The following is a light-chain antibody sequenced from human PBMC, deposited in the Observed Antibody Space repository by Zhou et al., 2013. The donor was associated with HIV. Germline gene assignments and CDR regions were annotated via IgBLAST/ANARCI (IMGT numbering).Light chain of an antibody. Sequence: AVQMTQSPSSLSASVGDRVTITCRASQAIRGDLAWYQQKPGEAPKILIYEATNLQSGVPSRFRGSGSGTEFTLTISNLQPEDFATYYRRQDYNNPRTFGQGTRVEIK. V-gene: IGKV1-6*01. CDR1: QAIRGD. CDR3: RQDYNNPRT. J-gene: IGKJ1*01. CDR2: EAT.